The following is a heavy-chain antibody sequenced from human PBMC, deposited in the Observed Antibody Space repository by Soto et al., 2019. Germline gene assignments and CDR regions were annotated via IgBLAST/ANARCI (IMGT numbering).Heavy chain of an antibody. CDR2: ISGYNGNT. D-gene: IGHD2-8*01. Sequence: QVQLLQSGTEVKKPGASVKVSCKASGYTFSNYGISWVLQAPGQGPEWMGWISGYNGNTNYAQTLQGRVTMTTDTTTSTADGELRCLRCDYTCGYYCAREVRRCSAEYSHHWVQGTLVTVSS. CDR1: GYTFSNYG. CDR3: AREVRRCSAEYSHH. J-gene: IGHJ1*01. V-gene: IGHV1-18*01.